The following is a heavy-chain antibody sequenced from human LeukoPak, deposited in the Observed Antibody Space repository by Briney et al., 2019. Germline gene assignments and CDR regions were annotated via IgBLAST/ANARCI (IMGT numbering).Heavy chain of an antibody. CDR1: GYTLTELS. J-gene: IGHJ4*02. D-gene: IGHD3-3*01. V-gene: IGHV1-24*01. CDR2: FDPEDGET. CDR3: ATVGFLEWYTFGY. Sequence: ASVKVSCKVSGYTLTELSMHWVRQAPGKGLEWMGGFDPEDGETIFAQKFQGRVTMTEDTSTDTAYMELSSLGSEDTAVYYCATVGFLEWYTFGYWGQGTLVTVSS.